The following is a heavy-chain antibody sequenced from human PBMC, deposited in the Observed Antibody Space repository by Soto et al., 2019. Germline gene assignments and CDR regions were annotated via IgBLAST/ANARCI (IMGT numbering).Heavy chain of an antibody. V-gene: IGHV1-18*01. CDR1: GYNFTSYG. D-gene: IGHD4-17*01. J-gene: IGHJ4*02. CDR3: AGDLHGDPYY. Sequence: QVQLVQSGAEVKKPGASVKGSCKASGYNFTSYGIRWVRQAAGQGVEWMGWISAYNGNTNYAQKLQGRVTMTTDTYTSTAYIELRSLRSDDTAVYYCAGDLHGDPYYWGQGTLVTVSS. CDR2: ISAYNGNT.